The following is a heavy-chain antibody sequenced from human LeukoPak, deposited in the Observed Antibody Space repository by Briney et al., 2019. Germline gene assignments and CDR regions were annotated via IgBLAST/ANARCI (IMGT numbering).Heavy chain of an antibody. CDR1: GFTFSSYS. V-gene: IGHV3-21*01. CDR2: ISSSSSYI. J-gene: IGHJ3*02. CDR3: ARQIPKGAFDI. Sequence: GGSLRLSCAASGFTFSSYSMNWVRQAPGKGLEWVSSISSSSSYIYYTDSVKGRFTISRDNAKNSLYLQMNSLRAEDTAVYYCARQIPKGAFDIWGQGAMVTVSS.